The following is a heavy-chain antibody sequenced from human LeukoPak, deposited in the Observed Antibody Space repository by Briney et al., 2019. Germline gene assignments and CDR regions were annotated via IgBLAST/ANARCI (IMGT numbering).Heavy chain of an antibody. CDR1: GDSVSINSAA. CDR2: TYYRSKWYN. J-gene: IGHJ4*02. CDR3: AREKQQLRRIDY. V-gene: IGHV6-1*01. D-gene: IGHD6-13*01. Sequence: SQTLSLTFAISGDSVSINSAAWNWIRQSPSRGLEWQGRTYYRSKWYNDYAVSVKSRITINPDTSKNQFSLQLNSVTPEDTAVYYCAREKQQLRRIDYWGQGTLVTVSS.